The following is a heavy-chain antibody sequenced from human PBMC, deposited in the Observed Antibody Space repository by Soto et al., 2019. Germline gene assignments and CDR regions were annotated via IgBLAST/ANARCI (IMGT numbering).Heavy chain of an antibody. V-gene: IGHV1-46*01. Sequence: ASVKVSCKASGYTFTSYYMHWVRQAPGQGLEWMGIINPRDGSTSYAQKFQDRVAMTRDTSTNTVFMEPSSLRSEDTALYYCARDPSARGRVGAANYYYHAMYVWGQGTTVTVS. D-gene: IGHD1-26*01. J-gene: IGHJ6*02. CDR2: INPRDGST. CDR3: ARDPSARGRVGAANYYYHAMYV. CDR1: GYTFTSYY.